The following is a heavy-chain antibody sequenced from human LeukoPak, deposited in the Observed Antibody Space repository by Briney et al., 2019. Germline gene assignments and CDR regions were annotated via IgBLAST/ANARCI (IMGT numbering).Heavy chain of an antibody. Sequence: GGSLRLSCAASGFTFSSYGMHWVRQAPGKGLEGVAVISYDGSNKYYADSVKGRFTISRDNSKNTLYLQMNSLRAEDTAVYYCAKDKSGGYSYGGFDYWGQGTLVTVSS. J-gene: IGHJ4*02. D-gene: IGHD5-18*01. CDR2: ISYDGSNK. CDR1: GFTFSSYG. V-gene: IGHV3-30*18. CDR3: AKDKSGGYSYGGFDY.